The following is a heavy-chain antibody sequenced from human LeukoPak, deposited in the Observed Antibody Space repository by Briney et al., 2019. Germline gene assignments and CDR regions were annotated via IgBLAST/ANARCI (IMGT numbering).Heavy chain of an antibody. Sequence: GESLKISCKGSGYSFAGYWIGWVRQMPGKGLEWMGIIYPGDSDAACSPSFQGQVTISADKSISTAFLQWSSLKASDTAMYYCAKLRARAYVDFWGQGTLVTVSS. CDR3: AKLRARAYVDF. CDR1: GYSFAGYW. CDR2: IYPGDSDA. V-gene: IGHV5-51*01. D-gene: IGHD3-3*01. J-gene: IGHJ4*02.